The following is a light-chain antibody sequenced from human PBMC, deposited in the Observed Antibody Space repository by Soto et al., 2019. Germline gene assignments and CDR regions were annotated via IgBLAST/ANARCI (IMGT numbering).Light chain of an antibody. Sequence: NFMLTQPHSVSESPGKTVTISCTGSSGSIASNYVQWYQQRPGSAPTTVIYEDNQRPSGVPDRFSGSIDSSSNSASLTISGLKTEDEADYYCQSYDSSNHVVFGGGTKADRP. CDR1: SGSIASNY. CDR2: EDN. J-gene: IGLJ2*01. V-gene: IGLV6-57*02. CDR3: QSYDSSNHVV.